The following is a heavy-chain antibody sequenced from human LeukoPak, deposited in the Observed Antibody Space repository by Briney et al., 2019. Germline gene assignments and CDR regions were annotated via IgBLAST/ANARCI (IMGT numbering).Heavy chain of an antibody. V-gene: IGHV3-48*01. J-gene: IGHJ4*02. D-gene: IGHD3-3*01. CDR2: ISSSSSTI. CDR3: VKEASWSGYYITYYFDN. Sequence: PGGSLRLSCAAAGFTFSSYSMNWVRQAPGKGLEWVSYISSSSSTIYYADSVKGRFTISRDNSKNTLYLQMNSLRAEDTAVYYCVKEASWSGYYITYYFDNWGQGTLLTVSS. CDR1: GFTFSSYS.